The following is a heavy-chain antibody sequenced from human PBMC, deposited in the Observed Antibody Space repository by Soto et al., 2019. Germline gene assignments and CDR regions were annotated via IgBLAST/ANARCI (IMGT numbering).Heavy chain of an antibody. J-gene: IGHJ6*02. CDR1: GGSISSSSYY. D-gene: IGHD6-13*01. CDR3: ARHVQEGGYYYYYGMDV. Sequence: SETLSLTCTVSGGSISSSSYYWGWIRQPPGKGLEWIGSIYYSGSTYYNPSLKSRVTISVDTSKNQFSLKLSSVTAADTAVYYCARHVQEGGYYYYYGMDVWGQGTTVTVSS. CDR2: IYYSGST. V-gene: IGHV4-39*01.